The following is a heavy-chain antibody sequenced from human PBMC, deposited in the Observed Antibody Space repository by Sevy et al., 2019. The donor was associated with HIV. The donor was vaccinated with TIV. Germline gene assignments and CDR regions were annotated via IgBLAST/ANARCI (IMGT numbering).Heavy chain of an antibody. CDR2: ISPNGATS. CDR3: AKDTSGWHVALDQ. Sequence: GGSLRLSCEVSGFTFGYFAMSWVRQAPGKGLEWVSGISPNGATSHYAASVRGRFTISRDNSKNRMYLQMSSLRAEDTAQYYCAKDTSGWHVALDQWDQGTLVTVSS. D-gene: IGHD6-19*01. V-gene: IGHV3-23*01. J-gene: IGHJ4*02. CDR1: GFTFGYFA.